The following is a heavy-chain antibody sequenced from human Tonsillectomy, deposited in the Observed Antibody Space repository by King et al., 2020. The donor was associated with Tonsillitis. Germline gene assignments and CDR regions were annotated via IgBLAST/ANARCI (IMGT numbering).Heavy chain of an antibody. D-gene: IGHD4-23*01. V-gene: IGHV4-30-4*01. J-gene: IGHJ5*02. CDR2: IYYSGST. CDR1: GGSISSGDFY. Sequence: MQLQESGPGLVKPSQTLSLTCTVSGGSISSGDFYCSWIRQPPGKGLEWIGYIYYSGSTYYNPSLKSRVTISVDTSKNQFSLKLSSVTAADTAVYYCARDSPDGGWFDPWGQGTLVTVSS. CDR3: ARDSPDGGWFDP.